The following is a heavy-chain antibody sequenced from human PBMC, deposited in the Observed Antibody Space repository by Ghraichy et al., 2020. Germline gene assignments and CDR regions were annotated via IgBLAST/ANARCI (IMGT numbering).Heavy chain of an antibody. J-gene: IGHJ4*02. D-gene: IGHD3-9*01. CDR1: GFTFSSYW. Sequence: LSLTCAASGFTFSSYWMSWVRQAPGKGLEWVANIKQDGSEKYYVDSVKGRFTISRDNAKNSLYLQMNSLRAEDTAVYYCARDSPADYDILTGYSDCFDYWGQGTLVTVSS. CDR2: IKQDGSEK. CDR3: ARDSPADYDILTGYSDCFDY. V-gene: IGHV3-7*04.